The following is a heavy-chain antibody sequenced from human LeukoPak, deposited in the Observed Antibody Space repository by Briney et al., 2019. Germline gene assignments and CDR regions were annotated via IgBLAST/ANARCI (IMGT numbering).Heavy chain of an antibody. D-gene: IGHD2-15*01. Sequence: GGSLRLSCAASVFTYSTYAVSWVREAPGKGVDWVSAISDTGAATYYADSVRGRFTVSRDNSINTVYLQMNTLRAEDTAVYYCARVRDCGGGSCFSYLDYWGQGTLVTVSS. J-gene: IGHJ4*02. CDR2: ISDTGAAT. CDR3: ARVRDCGGGSCFSYLDY. CDR1: VFTYSTYA. V-gene: IGHV3-23*01.